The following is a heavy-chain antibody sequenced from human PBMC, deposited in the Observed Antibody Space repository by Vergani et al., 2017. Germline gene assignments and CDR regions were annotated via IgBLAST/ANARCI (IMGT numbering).Heavy chain of an antibody. CDR2: ISYDGSNK. D-gene: IGHD2-21*01. J-gene: IGHJ4*02. CDR1: GFTFSSYA. Sequence: QVQLVESGGGVVQPGRSLRLSCAASGFTFSSYAMHWVRQAPGKGLEWVAVISYDGSNKYYADSVKGRFTISRDNSKNTLYLQMNSLRAEDTAVYYCAKDGLVVIAEFDYWGQGTLVTVSS. CDR3: AKDGLVVIAEFDY. V-gene: IGHV3-30*04.